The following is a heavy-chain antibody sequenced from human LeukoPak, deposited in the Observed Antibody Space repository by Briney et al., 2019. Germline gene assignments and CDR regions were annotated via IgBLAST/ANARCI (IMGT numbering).Heavy chain of an antibody. CDR2: INHSGST. D-gene: IGHD3-22*01. Sequence: SETLSLTCAVYGGSLSGYYWSWIRQPPGKGLEGIGEINHSGSTNYNPSLKSRVTISVDTSKNQFSLKLSSVTAADTAVYYCARGLAYNYYDSSLYYFDCWGQGTLVTVSS. CDR3: ARGLAYNYYDSSLYYFDC. J-gene: IGHJ4*02. V-gene: IGHV4-34*01. CDR1: GGSLSGYY.